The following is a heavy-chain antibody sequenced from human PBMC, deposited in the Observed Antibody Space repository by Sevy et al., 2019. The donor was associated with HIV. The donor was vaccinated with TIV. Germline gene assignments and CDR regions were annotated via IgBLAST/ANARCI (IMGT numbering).Heavy chain of an antibody. CDR3: AKENIPHYYGSGSSN. J-gene: IGHJ1*01. Sequence: GGSLRLSCAASGFTFSNYGVLWVRQAPGKGLEWVAFISDDGSNKYYGDSVKGRFTISRDNSKNTLFLQMNRLRAEDTAVYYCAKENIPHYYGSGSSNWGQGTLVTVSS. D-gene: IGHD3-10*01. CDR2: ISDDGSNK. V-gene: IGHV3-30*18. CDR1: GFTFSNYG.